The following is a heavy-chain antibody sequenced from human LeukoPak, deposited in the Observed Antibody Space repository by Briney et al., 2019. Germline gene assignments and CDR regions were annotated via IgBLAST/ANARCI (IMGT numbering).Heavy chain of an antibody. Sequence: GASLRLSCAAYGFTFSSYAMSWVRQAPGKGLQWVSAISGSGGSTYYADSVKGRFTISRDNSKNTLYLQMNSLRAEDTAVYYCAKDVRITIFGVVIRYFDYWGQGTLVTVSS. V-gene: IGHV3-23*01. CDR1: GFTFSSYA. CDR3: AKDVRITIFGVVIRYFDY. J-gene: IGHJ4*02. D-gene: IGHD3-3*01. CDR2: ISGSGGST.